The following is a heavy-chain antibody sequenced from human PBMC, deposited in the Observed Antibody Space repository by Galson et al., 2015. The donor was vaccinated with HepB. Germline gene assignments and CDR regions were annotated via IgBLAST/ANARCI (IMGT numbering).Heavy chain of an antibody. D-gene: IGHD4-17*01. CDR3: ARDRGDLVSFEY. V-gene: IGHV4-31*03. CDR1: GGSISSGAHY. J-gene: IGHJ4*02. CDR2: IYYSGIT. Sequence: TLSLTCTVSGGSISSGAHYWNWIRQHPGEGLEWVGYIYYSGITYYNPSLKSRLTIPLDTSKNQFSLKLSSVTAADTAVYYCARDRGDLVSFEYWGQGTLVTVSS.